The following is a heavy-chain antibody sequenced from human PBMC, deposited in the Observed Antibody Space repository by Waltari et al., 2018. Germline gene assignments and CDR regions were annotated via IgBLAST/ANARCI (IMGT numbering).Heavy chain of an antibody. CDR2: IVPIFGTA. D-gene: IGHD3-10*01. Sequence: QVQLVQSGAEVKKTGSSVKASCKASGGTRSSYSISWGRPAPGQGLEWMGGIVPIFGTANYAQKFQGRVTITADESTNTAYMELSSLGSEDTAVYHCARDVSGTYYYFYYAMDVWGQGTTVTVSS. CDR3: ARDVSGTYYYFYYAMDV. V-gene: IGHV1-69*01. J-gene: IGHJ6*02. CDR1: GGTRSSYS.